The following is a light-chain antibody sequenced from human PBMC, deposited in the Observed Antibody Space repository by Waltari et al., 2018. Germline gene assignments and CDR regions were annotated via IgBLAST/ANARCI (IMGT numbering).Light chain of an antibody. CDR2: AAS. CDR1: QGISSY. CDR3: QQLYSYRFT. J-gene: IGKJ3*01. V-gene: IGKV1-9*01. Sequence: DIQLTQSPSFLSASVGDRVTITCRASQGISSYLAWYQQKPGKAPKLLIYAASTLQSGVPSRFSGSGSGTEFTLTISSLQPEDFATYYCQQLYSYRFTFGPGTKVDIK.